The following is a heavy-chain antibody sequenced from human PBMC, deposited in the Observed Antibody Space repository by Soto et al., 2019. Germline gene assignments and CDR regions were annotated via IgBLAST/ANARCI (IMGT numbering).Heavy chain of an antibody. J-gene: IGHJ2*01. CDR1: GFTFSSYG. CDR2: ISYDGSNK. V-gene: IGHV3-30*18. CDR3: AKDRGFPWYFDL. Sequence: QVQLVESGGGVVQPGRSLRLSCAASGFTFSSYGMHWVRQAPGKGLEWVAVISYDGSNKYYADSVKGRFTISRDNSKNTLYLQMNSLRAEDTAVYYCAKDRGFPWYFDLWGRGTLVTVSS.